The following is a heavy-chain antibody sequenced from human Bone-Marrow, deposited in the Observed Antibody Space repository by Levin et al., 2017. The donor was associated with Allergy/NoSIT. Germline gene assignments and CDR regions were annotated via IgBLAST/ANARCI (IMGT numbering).Heavy chain of an antibody. V-gene: IGHV6-1*01. CDR3: ARGRDSAFDI. J-gene: IGHJ3*02. CDR2: TYYSSKWCN. CDR1: GDSLSSTGVA. D-gene: IGHD5-24*01. Sequence: SQTLSLPCAISGDSLSSTGVAWNWIRLSPSRGLEWLGRTYYSSKWCNDYAESVKSRITINPDTSKIQFSLQLNSVTPEDTAVYYCARGRDSAFDIWGQGTMVAVSS.